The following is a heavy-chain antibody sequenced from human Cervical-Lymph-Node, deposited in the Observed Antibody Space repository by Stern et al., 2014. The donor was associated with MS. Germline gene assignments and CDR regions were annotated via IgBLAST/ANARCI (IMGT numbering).Heavy chain of an antibody. V-gene: IGHV5-51*01. CDR1: GYSFTSHW. CDR3: ARHQTDYKGRDYYYYGMDV. D-gene: IGHD4-11*01. Sequence: EVQLVESGAEVKKPGESLKISCKGSGYSFTSHWIGRVRQMPGKGLEWMGMIYPGDSDTRYSPSFQGQVPISAAKSTSPAYLQWSSLKASDTAIYYCARHQTDYKGRDYYYYGMDVWGQGTTVTVSS. CDR2: IYPGDSDT. J-gene: IGHJ6*02.